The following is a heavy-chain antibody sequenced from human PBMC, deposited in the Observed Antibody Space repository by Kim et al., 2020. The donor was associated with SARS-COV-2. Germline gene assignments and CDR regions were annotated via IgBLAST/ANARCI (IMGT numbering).Heavy chain of an antibody. J-gene: IGHJ5*02. V-gene: IGHV4-31*02. CDR3: ARLTLVVPDDNWFDP. Sequence: PSLKSRVTISVDTSKNQFSLKLSSVTAADTAVYYCARLTLVVPDDNWFDPWGQGTLVTVSS. D-gene: IGHD2-2*01.